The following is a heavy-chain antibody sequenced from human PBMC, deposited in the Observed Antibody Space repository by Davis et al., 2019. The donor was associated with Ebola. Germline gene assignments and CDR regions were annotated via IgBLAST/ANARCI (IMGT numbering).Heavy chain of an antibody. D-gene: IGHD5-12*01. Sequence: AASVKVSCKASGYTFTGYYMHWVRQAPGQGLEWMGRIIPILGIANYAQKFQGRGTITADKSTSTAYMELSSLRSEDTAVYYCAGEVGYSGYDSRDYWGQGTLVTVSS. CDR1: GYTFTGYY. CDR3: AGEVGYSGYDSRDY. J-gene: IGHJ4*02. V-gene: IGHV1-69*04. CDR2: IIPILGIA.